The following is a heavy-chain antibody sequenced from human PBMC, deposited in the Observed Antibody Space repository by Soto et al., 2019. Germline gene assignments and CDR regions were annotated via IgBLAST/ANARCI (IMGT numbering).Heavy chain of an antibody. CDR3: ARDMGSAMTTRIFDH. J-gene: IGHJ4*02. CDR1: GGSVDSGNHY. CDR2: IYYGDST. V-gene: IGHV4-30-4*01. Sequence: QVLVQESGPGLVKPSQTLTLSCTVSGGSVDSGNHYWNWIRQPPGKGLEWIGYIYYGDSTYYNPSLKSRATISVDTSQSRFSVRLTSVTAADTAVYYCARDMGSAMTTRIFDHWGQGTLVTVSS. D-gene: IGHD4-17*01.